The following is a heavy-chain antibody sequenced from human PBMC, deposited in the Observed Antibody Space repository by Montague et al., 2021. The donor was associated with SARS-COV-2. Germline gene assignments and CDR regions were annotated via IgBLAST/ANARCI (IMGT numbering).Heavy chain of an antibody. CDR1: GGSISSYY. Sequence: SETLSLTCTVSGGSISSYYWSWIRQLPGKGLEWIGYIYYSGSTNYNSSLKSRVTISVETSKNQFYLKLSSVTAADTAVDYCARHLGGAGKVFFGYWGQGTLVTVSS. V-gene: IGHV4-59*08. D-gene: IGHD3-10*01. CDR2: IYYSGST. J-gene: IGHJ4*02. CDR3: ARHLGGAGKVFFGY.